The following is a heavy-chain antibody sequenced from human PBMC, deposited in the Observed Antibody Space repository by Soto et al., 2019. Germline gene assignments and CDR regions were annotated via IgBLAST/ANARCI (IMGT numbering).Heavy chain of an antibody. D-gene: IGHD2-21*02. V-gene: IGHV1-18*04. CDR2: ISAYKGNT. CDR1: GYTFTSYG. CDR3: ARDCGGDCYLTYNYYGMDV. Sequence: ASVKVSCKASGYTFTSYGISWVRQAPGQGLEWMGWISAYKGNTNYAQKLQGRVTMTTDRSTSTAYMELRSLTSDDTAVYYCARDCGGDCYLTYNYYGMDVWGQGTTVTV. J-gene: IGHJ6*02.